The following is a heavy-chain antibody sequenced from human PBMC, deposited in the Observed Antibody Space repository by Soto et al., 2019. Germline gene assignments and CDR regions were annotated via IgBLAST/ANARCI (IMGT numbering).Heavy chain of an antibody. Sequence: LRLSCAASLFTLNSHAMGWVRQARGKGLEWVSTISSGGDNTYSADSVKGRFTISRDNSKNTLYLQMNSLRAEDTAVYYCAKDFDSYSSGRYGMDVWGQGTTVTVSS. D-gene: IGHD6-19*01. CDR2: ISSGGDNT. CDR3: AKDFDSYSSGRYGMDV. V-gene: IGHV3-23*01. CDR1: LFTLNSHA. J-gene: IGHJ6*02.